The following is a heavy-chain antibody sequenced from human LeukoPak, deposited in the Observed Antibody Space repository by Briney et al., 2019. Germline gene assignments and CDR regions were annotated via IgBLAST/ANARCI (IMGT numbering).Heavy chain of an antibody. CDR2: ITASGTAM. J-gene: IGHJ4*02. CDR3: ASSGSYRFDY. V-gene: IGHV3-48*02. Sequence: GGSLRLSCAASGFTFSSYSMNWVRQAPGKGLEWVSHITASGTAMFYADSVKGRFTISRDIAKNSLYLQMNSLRDEDTAVYYCASSGSYRFDYWGQGTLVTVSS. CDR1: GFTFSSYS. D-gene: IGHD1-26*01.